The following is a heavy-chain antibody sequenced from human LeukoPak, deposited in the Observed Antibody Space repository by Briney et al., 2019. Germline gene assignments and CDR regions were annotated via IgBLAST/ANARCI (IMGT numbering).Heavy chain of an antibody. CDR1: DLDFSGYL. J-gene: IGHJ4*02. V-gene: IGHV3-7*03. Sequence: GEALRHCCGAYDLDFSGYLVTSVPRTRGKGQEWVANIKQDGSEEYYVDSVKGRFTITRDNAKNSLSLQMNSLRAEDTAVYYCAKDPYDSSGYYPPAAFDYWGQGTLVTVSS. CDR2: IKQDGSEE. D-gene: IGHD3-22*01. CDR3: AKDPYDSSGYYPPAAFDY.